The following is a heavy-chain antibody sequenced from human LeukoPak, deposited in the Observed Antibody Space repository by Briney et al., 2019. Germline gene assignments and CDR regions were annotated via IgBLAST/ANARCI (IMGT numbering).Heavy chain of an antibody. J-gene: IGHJ4*02. Sequence: SETLSLTCAVYGGPFSGYYWSWIRQPPEKGLEWIGEINHSGSTNYNPSLKSRVIISVDTSKNQVSLQLNSVTPEDTAVYYCARWNHQGRYFDYWDQGTLVTVSS. D-gene: IGHD1-1*01. CDR3: ARWNHQGRYFDY. CDR1: GGPFSGYY. V-gene: IGHV4-34*01. CDR2: INHSGST.